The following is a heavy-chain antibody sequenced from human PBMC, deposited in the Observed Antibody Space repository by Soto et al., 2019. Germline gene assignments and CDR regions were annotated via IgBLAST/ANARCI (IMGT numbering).Heavy chain of an antibody. D-gene: IGHD5-12*01. CDR1: GYTFTSYD. CDR2: MNPNSGNT. V-gene: IGHV1-8*01. J-gene: IGHJ6*02. Sequence: ASVKVSCKASGYTFTSYDINWVRQATGQGLEWMGWMNPNSGNTGYAQKFQGRVTMTRNTSISTAYMELSSLRSEDTAVYYCASWEMATIRNYYGMDVWGQGTTVTVSS. CDR3: ASWEMATIRNYYGMDV.